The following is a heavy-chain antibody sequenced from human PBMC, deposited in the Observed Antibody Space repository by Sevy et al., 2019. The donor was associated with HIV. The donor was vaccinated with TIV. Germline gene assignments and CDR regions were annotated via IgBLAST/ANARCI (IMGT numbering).Heavy chain of an antibody. J-gene: IGHJ4*02. Sequence: GGSLRLSCAASGFTFAKYSMSWVRQAPGKGLEWVSTFSFGCGRINYADSVKGRCTISRDDSKNTLFLQMNSRRAEDTATYFCAREGCTQPHDYWGQGTLVTVSS. CDR2: FSFGCGRI. CDR3: AREGCTQPHDY. V-gene: IGHV3-23*01. CDR1: GFTFAKYS. D-gene: IGHD2-8*01.